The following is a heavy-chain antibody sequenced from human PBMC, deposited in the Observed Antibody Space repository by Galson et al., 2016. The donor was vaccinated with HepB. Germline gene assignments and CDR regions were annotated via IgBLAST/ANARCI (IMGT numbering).Heavy chain of an antibody. CDR1: EFTFNIYA. J-gene: IGHJ1*01. V-gene: IGHV3-23*01. CDR2: ISSGGTT. CDR3: AKDRDSNWYEKYFQH. Sequence: SLRLSCAASEFTFNIYAMSWVRLAPGKGLEWVSAISSGGTTYYADSVKGRFTISRDNSKNTLSLQMNSLRAEDTAVYYCAKDRDSNWYEKYFQHWGQGTLVTGSS. D-gene: IGHD6-13*01.